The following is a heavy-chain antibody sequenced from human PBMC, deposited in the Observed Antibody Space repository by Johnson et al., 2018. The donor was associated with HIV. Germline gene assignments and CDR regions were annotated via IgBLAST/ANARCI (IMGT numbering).Heavy chain of an antibody. D-gene: IGHD2/OR15-2a*01. Sequence: QVQLVESGGGVVQPGGSLRLSCAASGFTFSNYGMHWVRQAPGKGLEWVAFIRSDGSDKYYADSVKGRFTISRDNSKNTLYLQMNSLRAEDTAVYYCAKAIGDAFDIWGQGTMVTVSS. J-gene: IGHJ3*02. V-gene: IGHV3-30*02. CDR2: IRSDGSDK. CDR1: GFTFSNYG. CDR3: AKAIGDAFDI.